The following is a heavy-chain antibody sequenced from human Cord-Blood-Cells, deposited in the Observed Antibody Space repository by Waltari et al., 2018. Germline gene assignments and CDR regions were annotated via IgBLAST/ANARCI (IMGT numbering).Heavy chain of an antibody. CDR1: GGSISSYY. CDR3: ARARGAARRNWFDP. D-gene: IGHD6-6*01. Sequence: QVQLQESGPGLVKPSETLSLTCTVSGGSISSYYWSWIRQPPGKGLEWIGYIYYSGSTNYNPSRKSRVTISVDTSKNQFSLKLSSVTAADTAVYYCARARGAARRNWFDPWGQGTLVTVSS. CDR2: IYYSGST. J-gene: IGHJ5*02. V-gene: IGHV4-59*01.